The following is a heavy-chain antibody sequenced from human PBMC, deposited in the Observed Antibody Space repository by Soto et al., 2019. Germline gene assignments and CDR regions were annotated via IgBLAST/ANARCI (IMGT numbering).Heavy chain of an antibody. J-gene: IGHJ4*02. CDR1: GYTFTSYG. Sequence: ASVKVSCKASGYTFTSYGISWVRQAPGQGLEWMGWISAYNGNTNYAQKLQGRVTMTTDTSTSTAYMELRSLRSDDTAVYYCARVLPDSSSWSRFDYWGQGTLVTVSS. V-gene: IGHV1-18*01. CDR3: ARVLPDSSSWSRFDY. D-gene: IGHD6-13*01. CDR2: ISAYNGNT.